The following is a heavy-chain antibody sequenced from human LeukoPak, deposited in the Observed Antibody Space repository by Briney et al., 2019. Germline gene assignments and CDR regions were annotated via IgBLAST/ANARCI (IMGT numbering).Heavy chain of an antibody. Sequence: SETLSLTCTVSGGSISSSSYYWGWIRQPPGKGLEWIGSIYYSGSTYYNPSLKSRVTISVDTSKNQFSLKLSSVTAADTAVYYCARHDRGYSYGHGPNPQLLWGQGTLVTVSS. CDR2: IYYSGST. V-gene: IGHV4-39*01. J-gene: IGHJ4*02. CDR3: ARHDRGYSYGHGPNPQLL. D-gene: IGHD5-18*01. CDR1: GGSISSSSYY.